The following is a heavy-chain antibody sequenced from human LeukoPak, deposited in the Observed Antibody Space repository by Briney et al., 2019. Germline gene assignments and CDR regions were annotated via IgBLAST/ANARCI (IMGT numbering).Heavy chain of an antibody. CDR2: IYYSGST. CDR1: SGSISSGDYY. J-gene: IGHJ4*02. CDR3: ARFGSLREPIHDY. D-gene: IGHD3-16*01. Sequence: SSGTLSLTCTVSSGSISSGDYYWSWIRQPPGKGLEWIGYIYYSGSTYYNPSLKSRVTISVDTSKNQFSLKLSSVTAADTAVYYCARFGSLREPIHDYWGQGTLVTVSS. V-gene: IGHV4-30-4*02.